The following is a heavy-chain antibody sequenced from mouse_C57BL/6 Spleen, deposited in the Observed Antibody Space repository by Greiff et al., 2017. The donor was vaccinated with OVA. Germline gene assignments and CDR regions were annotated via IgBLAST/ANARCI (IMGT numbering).Heavy chain of an antibody. J-gene: IGHJ1*03. V-gene: IGHV1-69*01. Sequence: QVQLQQPGAELVMPGASVKLSCKASGYTFTSYWMHWVKQRPGQGLEWIGEIDPSDSYTNYNQKFKGKSTLTVDKSSSTAYMQLSSLTSEDSAVYDCARRRGTTVVATGNFDVWGTGTTVTVSS. CDR2: IDPSDSYT. D-gene: IGHD1-1*01. CDR1: GYTFTSYW. CDR3: ARRRGTTVVATGNFDV.